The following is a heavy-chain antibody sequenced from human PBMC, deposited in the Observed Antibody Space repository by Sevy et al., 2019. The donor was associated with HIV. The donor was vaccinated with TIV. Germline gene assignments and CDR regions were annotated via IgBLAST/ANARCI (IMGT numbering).Heavy chain of an antibody. Sequence: GGSLRLSCAASGFTFSTYWMSWVRQAPGKGLEWVATIKSDGRWTSYVNSVRGRFTISRDNAKNSLFLQMRSLRDEDTALYYCTRDERASYNSPDYWDQGTLVTVSS. V-gene: IGHV3-7*01. J-gene: IGHJ4*02. D-gene: IGHD1-1*01. CDR3: TRDERASYNSPDY. CDR1: GFTFSTYW. CDR2: IKSDGRWT.